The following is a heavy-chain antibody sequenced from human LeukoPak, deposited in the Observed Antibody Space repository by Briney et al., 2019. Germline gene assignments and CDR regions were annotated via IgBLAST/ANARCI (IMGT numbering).Heavy chain of an antibody. J-gene: IGHJ3*02. CDR1: GGSISSSSYY. CDR3: ARPPRYYDSSGYYRVDAFDI. CDR2: IYYSGST. Sequence: SETLSLTCTVSGGSISSSSYYWGWLRQPPGKGLEWIGSIYYSGSTYYNPSLKSRVTISVDTSKNQFSLKLSSVTAADTAVYYCARPPRYYDSSGYYRVDAFDIWGQGTMVTVSS. V-gene: IGHV4-39*01. D-gene: IGHD3-22*01.